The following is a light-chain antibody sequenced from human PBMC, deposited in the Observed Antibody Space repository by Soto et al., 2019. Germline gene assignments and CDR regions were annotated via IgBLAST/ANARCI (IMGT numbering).Light chain of an antibody. J-gene: IGKJ1*01. V-gene: IGKV1-5*03. CDR1: QSISSW. Sequence: DIQMTPSPSTLSASVGDRVTITCRASQSISSWLAWYQQKPGKAPKLLIYQASSLENGVPSRFSGSGSGTEFSLTISSLQPDDFATYYCQQYSSHSTFGQGTKVDIK. CDR3: QQYSSHST. CDR2: QAS.